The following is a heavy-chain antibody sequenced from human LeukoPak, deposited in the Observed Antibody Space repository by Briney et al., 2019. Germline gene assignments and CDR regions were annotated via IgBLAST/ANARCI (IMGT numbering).Heavy chain of an antibody. J-gene: IGHJ4*02. CDR1: GFTFSSYA. CDR3: ASGPDTAMVR. V-gene: IGHV3-30*04. CDR2: ISYDGSNK. Sequence: GGSLRLSCAASGFTFSSYAMHWVRQAPGKGLEWVAVISYDGSNKYYADSVKGRFTISRDNSKNTLYLQMNSLRAEDTAVYYCASGPDTAMVRWGQGTLVTVSS. D-gene: IGHD5-18*01.